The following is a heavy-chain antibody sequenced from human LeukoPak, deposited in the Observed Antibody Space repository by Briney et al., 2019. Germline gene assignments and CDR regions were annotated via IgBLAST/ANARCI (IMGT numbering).Heavy chain of an antibody. V-gene: IGHV1-2*02. CDR3: ARVGFRDIAPIGY. Sequence: GASVKVSCKASGYTFTGYYMHWVRQAPGQGLEWMGWINPNSGGTNYAQKLQGRVTMTTDTSTSTAYMELRSLRSDDTAVYYCARVGFRDIAPIGYWGQGTLVTVSS. D-gene: IGHD2-15*01. CDR1: GYTFTGYY. J-gene: IGHJ4*02. CDR2: INPNSGGT.